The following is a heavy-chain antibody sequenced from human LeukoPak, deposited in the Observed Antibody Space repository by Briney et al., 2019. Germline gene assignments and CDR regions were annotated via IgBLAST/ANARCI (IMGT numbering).Heavy chain of an antibody. V-gene: IGHV3-21*01. Sequence: GGSLRLSCAASGFTFSSHSMNWVRQAPGKGLEWVSSISSSSYIYYADSVKGRLTISRDNAKNSLYLQMNSLRAEDTAVYYCARSNHYYDSSGYFRWGQGTLVTVSS. J-gene: IGHJ4*02. CDR2: ISSSSYI. CDR1: GFTFSSHS. CDR3: ARSNHYYDSSGYFR. D-gene: IGHD3-22*01.